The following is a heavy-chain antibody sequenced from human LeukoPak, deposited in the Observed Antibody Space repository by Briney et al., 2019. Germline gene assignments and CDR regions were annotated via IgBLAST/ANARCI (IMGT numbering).Heavy chain of an antibody. D-gene: IGHD2-15*01. J-gene: IGHJ3*02. CDR1: GGSISNYY. V-gene: IGHV4-4*07. Sequence: RASETLSLTCTVSGGSISNYYWSWIRQPAGKGLEWIGRKYARGSSNYNPPVQNRVTMSVDTSKNQFSLKLRSVTAADTAVYYCARGRYCSADICTGGDSFDIWGQGTMVSVSP. CDR3: ARGRYCSADICTGGDSFDI. CDR2: KYARGSS.